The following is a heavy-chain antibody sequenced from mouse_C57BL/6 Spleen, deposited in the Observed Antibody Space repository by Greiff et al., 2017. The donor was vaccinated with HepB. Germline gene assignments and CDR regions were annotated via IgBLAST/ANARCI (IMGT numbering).Heavy chain of an antibody. CDR3: ARASPYDYDEDYYAMDY. CDR1: GYTFTDYN. V-gene: IGHV1-18*01. CDR2: INPNNGGT. J-gene: IGHJ4*01. D-gene: IGHD2-4*01. Sequence: EVQLQQSGPELVKPGASVKIPCKASGYTFTDYNMDWVKQSHGKSLEWIGDINPNNGGTIYNQKCKGKATLTVDKSSSTAYMELRSLTSEDTAVYYCARASPYDYDEDYYAMDYWGQGTSVTVSS.